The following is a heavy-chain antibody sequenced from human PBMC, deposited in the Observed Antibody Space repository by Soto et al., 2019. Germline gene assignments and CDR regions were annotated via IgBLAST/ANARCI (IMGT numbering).Heavy chain of an antibody. CDR1: GYTFTSYG. CDR2: ISAYNGNT. CDR3: ARAFHGDYYMDV. V-gene: IGHV1-18*01. D-gene: IGHD4-17*01. J-gene: IGHJ6*03. Sequence: GASVKVSCKASGYTFTSYGISWVRLAPGQGLEWVGWISAYNGNTNYAQKLQGRVTMTTDTSTSTAYMELRSLRSDDTAVYYCARAFHGDYYMDVWGKGTTVTVSS.